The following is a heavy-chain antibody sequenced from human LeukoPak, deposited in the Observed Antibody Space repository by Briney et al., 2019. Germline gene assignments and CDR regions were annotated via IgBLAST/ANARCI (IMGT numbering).Heavy chain of an antibody. V-gene: IGHV1-18*01. CDR2: ISAYNGNT. CDR3: ARDLTLRATTYYYYYGMDV. Sequence: ASVKVSCKASGYTFTSYGISWVRQAPGQGLEWMGWISAYNGNTNYAQKLQGRVTMTTDTSTGTAYMELRSLRSDDTAVYYCARDLTLRATTYYYYYGMDVWGQGTTVTVSS. CDR1: GYTFTSYG. D-gene: IGHD5-12*01. J-gene: IGHJ6*02.